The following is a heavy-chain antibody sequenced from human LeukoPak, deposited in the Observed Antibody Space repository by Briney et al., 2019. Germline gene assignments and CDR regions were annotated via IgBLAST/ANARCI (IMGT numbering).Heavy chain of an antibody. CDR3: ARDYDSSGYFDY. J-gene: IGHJ4*02. Sequence: PSETLSLTCTVSGGSISSYYWSWIRQPPGKGLEWIGYIYYSGRTNYNPSLKSRVTISVDTSKNQFSLKLSSVTAADTAVYYCARDYDSSGYFDYWGQGTLVTVSS. CDR1: GGSISSYY. CDR2: IYYSGRT. V-gene: IGHV4-59*01. D-gene: IGHD3-22*01.